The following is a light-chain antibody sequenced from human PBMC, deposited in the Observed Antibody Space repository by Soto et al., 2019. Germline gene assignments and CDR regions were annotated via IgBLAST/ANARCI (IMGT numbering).Light chain of an antibody. CDR3: QKYNSALIT. Sequence: DIQMTQSPSSLSASVGDRVTITCRASQGISNYLAWYQQKPGKVPKLLIYAASTLQSGVPSRFSGSGSGIDFTLTISSLQPEDVATYYCQKYNSALITFGQGTRLEIK. V-gene: IGKV1-27*01. CDR2: AAS. CDR1: QGISNY. J-gene: IGKJ5*01.